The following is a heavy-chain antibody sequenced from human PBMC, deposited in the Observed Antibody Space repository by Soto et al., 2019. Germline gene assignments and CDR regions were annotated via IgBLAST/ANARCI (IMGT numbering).Heavy chain of an antibody. Sequence: GGSLRLSCAASGFTFSSYSMNWVRQAPGKGLEWVSSISSSSSYIYYADSVKGRFTISRDNAKNSLYLQMNSLRTEDTDVYDCARSIHRSRLISGSYYGFDIWGQGTMVTVSS. CDR2: ISSSSSYI. D-gene: IGHD1-26*01. V-gene: IGHV3-21*01. CDR3: ARSIHRSRLISGSYYGFDI. J-gene: IGHJ3*02. CDR1: GFTFSSYS.